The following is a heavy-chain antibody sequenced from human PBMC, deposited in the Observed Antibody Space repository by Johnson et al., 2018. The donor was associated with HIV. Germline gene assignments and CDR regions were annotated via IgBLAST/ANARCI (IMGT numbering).Heavy chain of an antibody. J-gene: IGHJ3*02. CDR2: IKSKTDGGTT. CDR3: ARGCRDGYTCDAFDI. Sequence: VQLVESGGGLVQPGGSLRLSCVASGFTFSNAWMSWVRQAPGKGLEWVGRIKSKTDGGTTDYAAPVKGRFTISRDNSKNTLYLQMNSLRAEDTAVYYCARGCRDGYTCDAFDIWGQGTMVTVSS. V-gene: IGHV3-15*01. CDR1: GFTFSNAW. D-gene: IGHD5-24*01.